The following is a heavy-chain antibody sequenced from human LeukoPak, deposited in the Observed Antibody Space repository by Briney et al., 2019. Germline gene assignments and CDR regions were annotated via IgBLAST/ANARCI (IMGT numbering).Heavy chain of an antibody. J-gene: IGHJ4*02. V-gene: IGHV3-30*18. CDR1: GFTFRSYG. D-gene: IGHD3-3*01. Sequence: GRSLRLSCAASGFTFRSYGMHWVRQAPGKGLEWVAVISYDGSNKYYADSVKGRFTISRDNSKNTLYLQMNSLGAEDTAVYYCAKLIPAYYDFWSGNFDYWGQGTLVTVSS. CDR3: AKLIPAYYDFWSGNFDY. CDR2: ISYDGSNK.